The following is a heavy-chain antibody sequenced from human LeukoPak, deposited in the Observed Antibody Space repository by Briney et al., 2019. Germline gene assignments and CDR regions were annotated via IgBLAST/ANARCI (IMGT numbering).Heavy chain of an antibody. J-gene: IGHJ4*02. CDR1: GGSFSGYY. D-gene: IGHD1-26*01. CDR3: ARDYRYSGTYYSDY. CDR2: INHSGST. V-gene: IGHV4-34*01. Sequence: SETLSLTCAVYGGSFSGYYWSWIRQPPGKGLEWIGEINHSGSTNYNPSLKSRVTISVDTSKNQFSLKLSSVTAADTAVYYCARDYRYSGTYYSDYWGQGTLVTVSS.